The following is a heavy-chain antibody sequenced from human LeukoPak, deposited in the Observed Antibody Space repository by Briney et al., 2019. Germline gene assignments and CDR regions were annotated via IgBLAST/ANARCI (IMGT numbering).Heavy chain of an antibody. CDR1: GYTFTSYY. V-gene: IGHV1-46*01. CDR3: AIIAVAGSLDY. Sequence: ASVKVSCKASGYTFTSYYMHWVRQAPGRGLEWMGIINPSGGSTSYAQKFQGRVTMTRDTSTSTAYMELCRLRSDDTAVYYCAIIAVAGSLDYWGQGTLVTVSS. J-gene: IGHJ4*02. D-gene: IGHD6-19*01. CDR2: INPSGGST.